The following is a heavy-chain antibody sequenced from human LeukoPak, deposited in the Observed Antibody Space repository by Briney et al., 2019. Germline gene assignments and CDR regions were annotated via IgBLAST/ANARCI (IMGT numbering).Heavy chain of an antibody. J-gene: IGHJ4*02. CDR2: VNPTSGGT. Sequence: ASVKVSCKTSVYTFTSYYMHWVRQAPGQGLEWMGWVNPTSGGTNYAQKFQGRVTMTRDTSISTAYMELSRLRSDDTAVYYCARAYYYYDSSGILTLYFDYWGQGTLVTVSS. V-gene: IGHV1-2*02. D-gene: IGHD3-22*01. CDR1: VYTFTSYY. CDR3: ARAYYYYDSSGILTLYFDY.